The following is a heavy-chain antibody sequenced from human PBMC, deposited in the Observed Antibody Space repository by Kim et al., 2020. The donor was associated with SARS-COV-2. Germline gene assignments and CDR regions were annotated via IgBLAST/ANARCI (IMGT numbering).Heavy chain of an antibody. CDR2: T. CDR3: ARADYYSGMDV. J-gene: IGHJ6*02. V-gene: IGHV4-4*06. Sequence: THSNPSLKSRVIMSIDTSKNQFSLKLTSVTAADTAVYFCARADYYSGMDVWGQGTTVTVSS.